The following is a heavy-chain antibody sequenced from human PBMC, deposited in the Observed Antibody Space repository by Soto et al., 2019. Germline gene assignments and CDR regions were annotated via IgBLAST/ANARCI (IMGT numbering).Heavy chain of an antibody. D-gene: IGHD3-22*01. CDR2: ISAYNGNT. V-gene: IGHV1-18*01. Sequence: GASVKVSCKGSGYSFTSYGISWGGQAPGQGFGWMGWISAYNGNTNYAQKLQGRVTMTTDTSTNTAYMDLRSLRSDDTAVYYCPRDRWGYYYDRSVPGPYDYWGQGPRVSVST. J-gene: IGHJ4*02. CDR3: PRDRWGYYYDRSVPGPYDY. CDR1: GYSFTSYG.